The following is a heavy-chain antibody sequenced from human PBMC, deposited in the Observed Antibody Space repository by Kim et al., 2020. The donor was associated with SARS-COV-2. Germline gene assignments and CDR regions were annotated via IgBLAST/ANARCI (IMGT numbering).Heavy chain of an antibody. Sequence: ASVKVSCKASGYTFTSYAMHWVRQAPGQRLEWMGWINAGNGNTKYSQKFQGRVTITRDTSASTAYMELSSLRSEDTAVYYCARDGSYYYGSGENWFDPWGQGTLVTVSS. D-gene: IGHD3-10*01. CDR2: INAGNGNT. J-gene: IGHJ5*02. CDR3: ARDGSYYYGSGENWFDP. CDR1: GYTFTSYA. V-gene: IGHV1-3*01.